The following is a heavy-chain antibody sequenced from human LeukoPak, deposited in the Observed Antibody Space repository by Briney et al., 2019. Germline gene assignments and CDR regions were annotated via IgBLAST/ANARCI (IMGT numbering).Heavy chain of an antibody. V-gene: IGHV3-21*01. CDR2: ISTSSSYI. CDR3: ARVYQGVSLFDGIDY. Sequence: GGSLRLSCAASGFTFSTYSMNWVRQAPGKGLEWVSSISTSSSYINYADSVKGRFTISRDNAKKSLYLQMNSLRAEDTAVYYCARVYQGVSLFDGIDYWGQGTLVTVSS. J-gene: IGHJ4*02. D-gene: IGHD3-10*01. CDR1: GFTFSTYS.